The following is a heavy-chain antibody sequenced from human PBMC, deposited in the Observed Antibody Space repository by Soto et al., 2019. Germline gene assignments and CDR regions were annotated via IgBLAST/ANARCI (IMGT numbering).Heavy chain of an antibody. D-gene: IGHD3-16*01. V-gene: IGHV1-46*01. CDR2: INPNSGTT. CDR1: GYTFANYH. J-gene: IGHJ4*02. CDR3: ATVWTVMYTRAKNFSHY. Sequence: GASVKVSCKASGYTFANYHMHWVRQAPGQGLEWMGIINPNSGTTTYAQRFQGRVTMTRDTSTTTVYMELSSLRSVDTAVYYCATVWTVMYTRAKNFSHYCGQATQVTVSS.